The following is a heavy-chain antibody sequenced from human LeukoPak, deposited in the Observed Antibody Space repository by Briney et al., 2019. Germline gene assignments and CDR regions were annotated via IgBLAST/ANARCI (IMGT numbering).Heavy chain of an antibody. D-gene: IGHD5-12*01. V-gene: IGHV4-4*07. CDR1: GGSVSDYY. J-gene: IGHJ4*02. Sequence: PSETLSLTCTVSGGSVSDYYWSWIRQPAGKGLQWIGRINTSGSTNYNPSLKSRVTMSEDMSRNQFFLKVSSVTAADTAIYYCARQGYTASHFSQDYWGQGTLVTVSS. CDR2: INTSGST. CDR3: ARQGYTASHFSQDY.